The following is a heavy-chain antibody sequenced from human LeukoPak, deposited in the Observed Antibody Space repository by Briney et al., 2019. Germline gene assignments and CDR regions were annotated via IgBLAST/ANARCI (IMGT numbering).Heavy chain of an antibody. CDR1: GYSSTSYW. CDR3: ARHGYSNYGGNDY. D-gene: IGHD4-11*01. CDR2: IYPGDSDT. V-gene: IGHV5-51*01. Sequence: GESLKISCKGSGYSSTSYWIGSVRQMPGESLEWMGIIYPGDSDTRYSPSFQGQVTISADKSISTAYLQWSSLKASDTAMYYCARHGYSNYGGNDYWGQGTLVTVSS. J-gene: IGHJ4*02.